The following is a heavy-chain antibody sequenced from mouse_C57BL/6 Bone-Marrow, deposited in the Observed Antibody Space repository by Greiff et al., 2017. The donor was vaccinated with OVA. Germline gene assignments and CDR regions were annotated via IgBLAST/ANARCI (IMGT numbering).Heavy chain of an antibody. Sequence: QVQLQQSGPELVKPGASVKISCKASGYTFTDYYINWVKQRPGQGLEWIGWIFPGSGSTYYNEKFKGKATLTVDKSSSTAYMLLSSLTSEDCAVYCCARGYYCSRSDWYFDVWGKGTTVTVSS. V-gene: IGHV1-75*01. CDR3: ARGYYCSRSDWYFDV. J-gene: IGHJ1*03. CDR1: GYTFTDYY. D-gene: IGHD1-1*01. CDR2: IFPGSGST.